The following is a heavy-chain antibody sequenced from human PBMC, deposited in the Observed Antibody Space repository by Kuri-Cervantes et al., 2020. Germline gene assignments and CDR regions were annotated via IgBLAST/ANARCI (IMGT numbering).Heavy chain of an antibody. V-gene: IGHV4-59*13. CDR2: IYYSGST. CDR3: ARDSGIVAANDAFDI. Sequence: GSLRLSCTVSGGSISSYYWSWIRQPPGKGLEWIGYIYYSGSTNYNPSLKSRVTISVDTSKNQFSLKLSSVTAADTAVYYCARDSGIVAANDAFDIWGQGTIVTVSS. J-gene: IGHJ3*02. D-gene: IGHD6-13*01. CDR1: GGSISSYY.